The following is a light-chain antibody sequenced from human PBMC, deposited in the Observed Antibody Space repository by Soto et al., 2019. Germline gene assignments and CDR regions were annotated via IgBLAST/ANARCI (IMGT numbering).Light chain of an antibody. CDR2: DVS. CDR3: AGWDESLSGV. J-gene: IGLJ3*02. V-gene: IGLV2-11*01. CDR1: SSDVGGYKY. Sequence: QSALTQPRSVSGSPGQSVTISCTGTSSDVGGYKYVSWYQQHPGKVPKLMMFDVSERPSGVPDRFSGSKSGNTASLSISGLQAEDEADYYCAGWDESLSGVFGGGTKVTVL.